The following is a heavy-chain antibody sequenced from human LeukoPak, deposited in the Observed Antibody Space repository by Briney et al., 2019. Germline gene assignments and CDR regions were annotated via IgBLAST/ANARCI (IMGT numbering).Heavy chain of an antibody. CDR3: AVSGYDLREGYYFDY. V-gene: IGHV1-18*01. CDR2: ISAYNGNT. J-gene: IGHJ4*02. D-gene: IGHD5-12*01. CDR1: GYTFTSYG. Sequence: ASVKVSCKSSGYTFTSYGISWVRQAPGQGLEWMGWISAYNGNTNYAQKLQGRVTMTTDTSTSTAYMELRSLRSDDTAVYYCAVSGYDLREGYYFDYWGQGTLVTVSS.